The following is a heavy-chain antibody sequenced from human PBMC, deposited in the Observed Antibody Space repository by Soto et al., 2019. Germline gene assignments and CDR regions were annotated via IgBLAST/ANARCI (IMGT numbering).Heavy chain of an antibody. CDR1: GFTFSTYA. J-gene: IGHJ4*02. Sequence: VGSRRLSCAASGFTFSTYAMSWVRQAPGKGLEWVSAISGSGGSTYYADSVKGRFTISRDNSKNTLYVQMNSLRAEDTAVYYCAKFWSGTDYWGQGTLVTVSS. D-gene: IGHD1-1*01. CDR2: ISGSGGST. V-gene: IGHV3-23*01. CDR3: AKFWSGTDY.